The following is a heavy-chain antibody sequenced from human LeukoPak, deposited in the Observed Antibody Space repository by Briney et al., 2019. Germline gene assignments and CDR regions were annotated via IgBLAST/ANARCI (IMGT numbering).Heavy chain of an antibody. CDR3: ARSGASLRSIVGASQSPFDY. V-gene: IGHV3-53*01. J-gene: IGHJ4*02. CDR2: IYWGGST. CDR1: GFTVSSNY. Sequence: GSLRLSCAASGFTVSSNYMSWVRQAPGKGVEGGSAIYWGGSTYYADSVKGRFTITRDNSKNTLYLQTNSLRAEDTAVYYCARSGASLRSIVGASQSPFDYWGQGTLVTVSS. D-gene: IGHD1-26*01.